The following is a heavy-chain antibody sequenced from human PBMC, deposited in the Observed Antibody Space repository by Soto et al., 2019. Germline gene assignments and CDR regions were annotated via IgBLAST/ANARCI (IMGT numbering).Heavy chain of an antibody. Sequence: QVQLVQSGAEVKKPGSSVKVSCKASGGTFSSYAISWVRQAPGQGLEWMGGIIPIFGTANHAQKFQGRVTITADEATSTAYMERSSLRSEDTAVYYRARDLGSGRPTDRWGQGTLVTVSS. J-gene: IGHJ5*02. CDR2: IIPIFGTA. CDR1: GGTFSSYA. CDR3: ARDLGSGRPTDR. D-gene: IGHD6-19*01. V-gene: IGHV1-69*12.